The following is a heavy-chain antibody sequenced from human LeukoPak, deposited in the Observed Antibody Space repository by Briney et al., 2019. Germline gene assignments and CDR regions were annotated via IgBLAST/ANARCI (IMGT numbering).Heavy chain of an antibody. CDR1: GYSFTNYW. Sequence: GESLQISCKGSGYSFTNYWIGWVRQMPAKGLEWMGIIFPGDSDTRYSPSFQGQVTISADKSISTAYLQWSSLKASDTAMYYCARLARYCSGGSCLHNYFDYWGQGTLVTVSS. D-gene: IGHD2-15*01. CDR2: IFPGDSDT. J-gene: IGHJ4*02. V-gene: IGHV5-51*01. CDR3: ARLARYCSGGSCLHNYFDY.